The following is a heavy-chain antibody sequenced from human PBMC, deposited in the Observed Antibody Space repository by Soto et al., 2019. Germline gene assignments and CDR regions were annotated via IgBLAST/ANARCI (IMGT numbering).Heavy chain of an antibody. Sequence: PSETPSLTCSVSAGPLTSGRSAWNWIRQSPGKGLEWIAYIYHSGSTYYNPSLKSQVTISVDRSENQFSLKLTSVTAADTAVYYCVRESVASGPNYFDTWGPGTLVTVSS. V-gene: IGHV4-30-2*06. D-gene: IGHD6-6*01. CDR2: IYHSGST. CDR1: AGPLTSGRSA. J-gene: IGHJ5*02. CDR3: VRESVASGPNYFDT.